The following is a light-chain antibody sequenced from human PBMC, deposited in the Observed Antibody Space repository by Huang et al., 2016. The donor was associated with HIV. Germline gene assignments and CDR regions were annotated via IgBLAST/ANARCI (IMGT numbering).Light chain of an antibody. V-gene: IGKV3-11*01. CDR3: QQRSNWLT. J-gene: IGKJ4*01. CDR1: QNICNY. CDR2: DTS. Sequence: EIVLTQSPATLSLSPGDRATLSCRASQNICNYLAWYQQKPGQAPRLLIYDTSNRATGIPARFSGGGSGTDFTLTISSLEPEDFAVYFCQQRSNWLTFGGGTKVETK.